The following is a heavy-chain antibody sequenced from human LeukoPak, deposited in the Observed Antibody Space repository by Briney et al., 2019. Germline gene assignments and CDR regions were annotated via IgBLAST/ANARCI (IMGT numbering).Heavy chain of an antibody. CDR1: GFTFGSYA. V-gene: IGHV3-30-3*01. CDR2: ISYDGSNK. Sequence: PGGSLRLSCAASGFTFGSYAMHWVRQAPGKGLEWVAVISYDGSNKYYADSVKGRFTISRDNSKNTLYLQMNSLRAEDTAVYYCARDRGPFDYWGQGTLVTVSS. CDR3: ARDRGPFDY. J-gene: IGHJ4*02.